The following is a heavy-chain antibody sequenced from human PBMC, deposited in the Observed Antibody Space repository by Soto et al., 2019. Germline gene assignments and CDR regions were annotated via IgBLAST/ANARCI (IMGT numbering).Heavy chain of an antibody. CDR2: ISGNGANT. CDR1: GFTFINYA. Sequence: PGGSLRLSXAASGFTFINYAMTWVRQAPGEGLEWVSTISGNGANTHYADSVKGRFSISRDNSKNTLYIQMNSLRADDTAVYYCAKDYGSSRYFFDYWGQGALVT. CDR3: AKDYGSSRYFFDY. V-gene: IGHV3-23*01. D-gene: IGHD6-19*01. J-gene: IGHJ4*02.